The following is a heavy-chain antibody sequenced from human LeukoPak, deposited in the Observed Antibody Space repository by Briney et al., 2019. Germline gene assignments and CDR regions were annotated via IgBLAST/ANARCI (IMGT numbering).Heavy chain of an antibody. CDR2: INIDGSDT. CDR3: TRVLYSSGWYGDHY. Sequence: PGGSLRLSCAASGFSFSTYWMHWVRQAPGKGLEWVSRINIDGSDTYYADSAKGRFTISRDNAKNSLYLQMNSLRAEDTAVYYCTRVLYSSGWYGDHYWGQGTLVTVSS. D-gene: IGHD6-19*01. CDR1: GFSFSTYW. J-gene: IGHJ4*02. V-gene: IGHV3-74*01.